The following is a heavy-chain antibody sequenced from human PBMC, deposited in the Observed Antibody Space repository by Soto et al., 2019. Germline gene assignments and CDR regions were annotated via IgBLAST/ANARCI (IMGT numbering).Heavy chain of an antibody. V-gene: IGHV3-23*01. D-gene: IGHD1-26*01. CDR3: AKDQRIVGASPIDY. J-gene: IGHJ4*02. CDR1: GFTFSSYA. Sequence: PGGSLRLSCAASGFTFSSYAMSWVRQAPGKGLEWVSAISGSGGSTYYADSVKGRLTISRDNSKNTLYLQMNSLRAEDTAVYYCAKDQRIVGASPIDYWGQGTLVTVSS. CDR2: ISGSGGST.